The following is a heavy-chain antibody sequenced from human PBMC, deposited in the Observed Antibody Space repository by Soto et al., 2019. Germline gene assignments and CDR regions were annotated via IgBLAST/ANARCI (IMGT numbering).Heavy chain of an antibody. CDR1: GGTFSSYA. J-gene: IGHJ4*02. D-gene: IGHD4-4*01. Sequence: SVKVSCKASGGTFSSYAISWVRQAPGQGLEWMGGIIPIFGTANYAQKFQGRVTITADKSTSTAYMELSSLRSEDTAVYYCASETYSNAFDYWGQGTLVTVSS. CDR2: IIPIFGTA. V-gene: IGHV1-69*06. CDR3: ASETYSNAFDY.